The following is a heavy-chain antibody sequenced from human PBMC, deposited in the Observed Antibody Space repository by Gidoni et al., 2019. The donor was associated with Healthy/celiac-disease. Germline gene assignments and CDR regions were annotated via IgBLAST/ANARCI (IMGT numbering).Heavy chain of an antibody. CDR3: AKRFPIIKRFGYYFDY. D-gene: IGHD3-10*01. J-gene: IGHJ4*02. Sequence: EVQLLESGGGLVQPGGSLRLSCAASGFTFSSYAMSWVRQAPGKGLEWVSAISGSGGSTYYADSVKGRFTISRDNSKNTLYLQMNSLRAEDTAVYYCAKRFPIIKRFGYYFDYWGQGTLVTVSS. V-gene: IGHV3-23*01. CDR2: ISGSGGST. CDR1: GFTFSSYA.